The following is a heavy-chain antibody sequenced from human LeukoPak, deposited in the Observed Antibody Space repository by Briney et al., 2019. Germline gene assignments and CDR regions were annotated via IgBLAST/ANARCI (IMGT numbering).Heavy chain of an antibody. CDR2: INPDDGGA. V-gene: IGHV1-46*01. D-gene: IGHD3-22*01. CDR3: ARKAPHDTSGWYFDL. J-gene: IGHJ2*01. Sequence: ASVTVSCKGSGYTFTAHYIHWVRQAPGQGIKWMGIINPDDGGASYAQKFQGRLTMSRDTSTSTLYMELSSLRSEDTAIYYCARKAPHDTSGWYFDLWGRGTLVTVSS. CDR1: GYTFTAHY.